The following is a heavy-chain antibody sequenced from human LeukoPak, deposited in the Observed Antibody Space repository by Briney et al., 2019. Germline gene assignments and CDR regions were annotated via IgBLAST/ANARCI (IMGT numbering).Heavy chain of an antibody. D-gene: IGHD4-23*01. Sequence: GGSLRLSCAASGFTASSTSIIWVRQAPGKGLECVSYIRGDTSTEYAEYVRGGFTISRDDAKNTVYLQMNSLRVEDTSVYYCARRRGGYGGGDFDYWGQGTLVTVSS. CDR2: IRGDTST. CDR1: GFTASSTS. J-gene: IGHJ4*02. V-gene: IGHV3-66*04. CDR3: ARRRGGYGGGDFDY.